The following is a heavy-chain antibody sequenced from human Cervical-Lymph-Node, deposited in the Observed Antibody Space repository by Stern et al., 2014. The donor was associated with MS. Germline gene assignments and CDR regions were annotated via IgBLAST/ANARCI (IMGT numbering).Heavy chain of an antibody. V-gene: IGHV3-33*01. CDR1: GFTFSNYG. Sequence: VHLVESGGGVVQPGRSLRLSCAASGFTFSNYGMHWVRQAPGKGLEWLAVIWYDGNKKYYAHYVKGRFTISRDNSKNTLFLQMSSLTAEDTALYYCARGNWNYEGMGYWGQGTLVTVSS. CDR2: IWYDGNKK. D-gene: IGHD1-7*01. J-gene: IGHJ4*02. CDR3: ARGNWNYEGMGY.